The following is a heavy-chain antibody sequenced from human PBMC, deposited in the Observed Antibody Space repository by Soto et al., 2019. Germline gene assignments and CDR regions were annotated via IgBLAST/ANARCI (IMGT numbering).Heavy chain of an antibody. J-gene: IGHJ4*02. CDR2: ISNDGNSE. V-gene: IGHV3-30*18. CDR1: GFTFSVLG. Sequence: QVQLVESGGGVVQPGRSLRLSCAASGFTFSVLGMHWVRQAPGKGLEWVAVISNDGNSEHYADSVKGRFTISRDNSKNTFYLQMYSLSVEDTAVYYCAKTITTIGVSSTGRGALLDNWGQGILVSVSS. CDR3: AKTITTIGVSSTGRGALLDN. D-gene: IGHD3-3*01.